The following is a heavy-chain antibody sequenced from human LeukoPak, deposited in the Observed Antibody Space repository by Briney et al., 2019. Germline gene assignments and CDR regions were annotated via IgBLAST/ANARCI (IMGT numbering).Heavy chain of an antibody. CDR1: GFTFSSYW. CDR2: INSDGSST. V-gene: IGHV3-74*01. CDR3: ARGDTAMVPYYYGMDV. D-gene: IGHD5-18*01. J-gene: IGHJ6*02. Sequence: GGSLRLSCAASGFTFSSYWMHWVRQAPGKGLVWVSRINSDGSSTSYADSVKGRFTISRDNAKNTLYLQMNSLRAEDTAVYYCARGDTAMVPYYYGMDVWGQGTTVTVSS.